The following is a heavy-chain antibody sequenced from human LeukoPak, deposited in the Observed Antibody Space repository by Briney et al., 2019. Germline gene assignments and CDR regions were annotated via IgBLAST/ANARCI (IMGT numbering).Heavy chain of an antibody. J-gene: IGHJ4*02. D-gene: IGHD4-23*01. Sequence: SETPSLTCTVSGGSISSSSYYWGWIRQPPGKGLEWIGSIYYSGSTYYNPSLKSRVTISVDTSKDQFSLKLSSVTAADTAVYYCARDAPPTVVAPFWGQGTLVTVSS. CDR3: ARDAPPTVVAPF. V-gene: IGHV4-39*07. CDR2: IYYSGST. CDR1: GGSISSSSYY.